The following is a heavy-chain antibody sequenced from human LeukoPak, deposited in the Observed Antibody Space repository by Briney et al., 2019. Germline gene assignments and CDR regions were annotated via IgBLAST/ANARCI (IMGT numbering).Heavy chain of an antibody. CDR3: TTGGLVGATLDDAFDI. D-gene: IGHD1-26*01. CDR1: GFTFSNAW. V-gene: IGHV3-15*01. J-gene: IGHJ3*02. Sequence: PGGSLRLSCAASGFTFSNAWMSWVRQAPGKGLEWVGRIKSKTDGGTTDYAAPVKGRFTISRDDSKNTLYLQMNSLKTEDTAVYYCTTGGLVGATLDDAFDIWGQGTMVIVSS. CDR2: IKSKTDGGTT.